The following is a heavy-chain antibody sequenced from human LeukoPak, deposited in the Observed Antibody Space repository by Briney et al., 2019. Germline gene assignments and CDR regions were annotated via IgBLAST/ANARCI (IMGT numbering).Heavy chain of an antibody. Sequence: SETLSLTCTVSGGSISSYYWSWIRQPPGKGLEWIGYIYYSGSTNYNPSLKSRVTISVDTSKNQFSLKLSSVTAADTAVYYCARGGGNWNVGGGYSKYYFDYWGQGTLVTVYS. CDR1: GGSISSYY. D-gene: IGHD1-1*01. J-gene: IGHJ4*02. V-gene: IGHV4-59*01. CDR2: IYYSGST. CDR3: ARGGGNWNVGGGYSKYYFDY.